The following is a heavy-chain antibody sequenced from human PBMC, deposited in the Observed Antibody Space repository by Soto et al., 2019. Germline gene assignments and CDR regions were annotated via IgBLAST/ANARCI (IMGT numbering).Heavy chain of an antibody. CDR2: INHSGST. V-gene: IGHV4-34*01. CDR3: ARAPRGAAGGVAETGIFFDF. CDR1: GGSFSGYY. J-gene: IGHJ4*02. D-gene: IGHD2-15*01. Sequence: PSETLSLTCAVYGGSFSGYYWSWIRQPPGKGLEWIGEINHSGSTNYNPSLKSRVTISVDTSKNQLSLKMSSVTAADTAVYYCARAPRGAAGGVAETGIFFDFWGQGTRVTFSS.